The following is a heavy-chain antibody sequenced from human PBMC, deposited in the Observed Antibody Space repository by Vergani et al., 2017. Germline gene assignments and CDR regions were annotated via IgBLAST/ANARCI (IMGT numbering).Heavy chain of an antibody. CDR3: AKAHDGGIVVVPDDYYYYGMDV. Sequence: EVQLVESGGGLVQPGRSLRLSCAASGFTFDDYAMHWVRQAPGKGLEWVSGISWNSGSIGYADSVKGRFTISRDNAKNSLYLQMNSLRAEDTALYYCAKAHDGGIVVVPDDYYYYGMDVWGQGTTVTVSS. V-gene: IGHV3-9*01. D-gene: IGHD2-2*01. CDR2: ISWNSGSI. J-gene: IGHJ6*02. CDR1: GFTFDDYA.